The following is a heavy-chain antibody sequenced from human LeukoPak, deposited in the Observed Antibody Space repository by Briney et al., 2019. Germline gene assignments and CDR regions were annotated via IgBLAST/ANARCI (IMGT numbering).Heavy chain of an antibody. CDR3: ARDSGGNSYGMDV. D-gene: IGHD2-15*01. J-gene: IGHJ6*02. V-gene: IGHV1-18*01. CDR1: GYTFISYG. Sequence: ASVTVSCKASGYTFISYGISWVRHAPGQGLEWMGWISGYNGNTNYAQKFQGRVTITADESTSTAYMELSSLRSEDTAVYYCARDSGGNSYGMDVWGQGTTVTVSS. CDR2: ISGYNGNT.